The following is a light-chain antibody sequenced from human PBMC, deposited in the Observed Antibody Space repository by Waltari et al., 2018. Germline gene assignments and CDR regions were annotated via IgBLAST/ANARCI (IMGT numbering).Light chain of an antibody. CDR1: SSDVGSYNL. V-gene: IGLV2-23*01. CDR2: EGS. Sequence: QSALTQPASVSGSPGQSLTISCTGTSSDVGSYNLVSWSQQHPGKAPKLMIYEGSKWPSGVSDRFSGSKSGNTASLTISGLQAEDEADYYCCSYAGSSTVVFGGGTKLTVL. J-gene: IGLJ2*01. CDR3: CSYAGSSTVV.